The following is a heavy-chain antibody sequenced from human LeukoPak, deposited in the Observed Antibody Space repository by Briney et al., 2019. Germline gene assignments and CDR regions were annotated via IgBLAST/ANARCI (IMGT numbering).Heavy chain of an antibody. Sequence: SETLSLTCTASGGSVSSGSYYWSWIRQPPGKGLEWIGYIYYSGSTNYNPSLKSRVTISVDTSKNQFSLKLSSVTAADTAVYYCARVGRYCSSTSCYTGSEWFDPWGQGTLVTVSS. CDR2: IYYSGST. CDR1: GGSVSSGSYY. V-gene: IGHV4-61*01. J-gene: IGHJ5*02. D-gene: IGHD2-2*02. CDR3: ARVGRYCSSTSCYTGSEWFDP.